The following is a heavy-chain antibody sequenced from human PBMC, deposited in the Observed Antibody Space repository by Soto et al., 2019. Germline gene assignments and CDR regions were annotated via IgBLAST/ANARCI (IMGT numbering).Heavy chain of an antibody. V-gene: IGHV4-30-2*01. D-gene: IGHD2-21*02. J-gene: IGHJ5*02. CDR1: GAPITSGAYS. CDR3: ARDMSGCSSSDCYLSGWFDP. Sequence: QLQLRESGSGLVKPSQTLSLTCTVSGAPITSGAYSWSWIRQPPGKGLEWIGFIYQSGSTHYNPSRESRFTTSVDRSKNHFSLQLTSLTAADTAVYYCARDMSGCSSSDCYLSGWFDPWGPGTLVTVSS. CDR2: IYQSGST.